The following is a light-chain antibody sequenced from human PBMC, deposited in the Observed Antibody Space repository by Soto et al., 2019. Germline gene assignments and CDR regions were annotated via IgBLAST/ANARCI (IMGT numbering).Light chain of an antibody. V-gene: IGKV1-5*01. CDR1: QSISNL. CDR2: DVS. CDR3: QHYKSYPWS. J-gene: IGKJ2*01. Sequence: DIQMTQSPSTLSRSVGDRVTITCRASQSISNLLAWYQQKPGKAPKLLIYDVSTLESGVPSRFSGSVSGTEFTLTISSLQPDDFATYYCQHYKSYPWSFGQGTKLEIK.